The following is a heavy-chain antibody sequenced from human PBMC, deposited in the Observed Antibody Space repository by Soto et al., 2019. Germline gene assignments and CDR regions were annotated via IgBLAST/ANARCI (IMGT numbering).Heavy chain of an antibody. Sequence: QVQLVQSGAEVKKPGSSVKVSCKASGGTFSSYSINWVRQAPGQGLEWMGEIIPIFGTANYAQKLQGRVTITADESTSTAYMGLSSLRSEDTAVYYCARDGGRHSGGIDYWGQGTLVTVSS. V-gene: IGHV1-69*01. CDR2: IIPIFGTA. CDR1: GGTFSSYS. CDR3: ARDGGRHSGGIDY. D-gene: IGHD1-26*01. J-gene: IGHJ4*02.